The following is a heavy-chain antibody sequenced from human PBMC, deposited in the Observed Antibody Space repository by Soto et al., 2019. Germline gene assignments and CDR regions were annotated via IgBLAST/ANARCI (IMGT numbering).Heavy chain of an antibody. V-gene: IGHV4-59*01. CDR2: IYYSGST. D-gene: IGHD6-13*01. CDR1: GGSISSYY. Sequence: SETLSLTCTVSGGSISSYYWSWIRQPPGKGLEWIGYIYYSGSTNYNPSLKSRATISVDTSKNQFSLKLSSVTAADTAVYYCASAAAGTSPYYFDYWGQGTLVTVSS. J-gene: IGHJ4*02. CDR3: ASAAAGTSPYYFDY.